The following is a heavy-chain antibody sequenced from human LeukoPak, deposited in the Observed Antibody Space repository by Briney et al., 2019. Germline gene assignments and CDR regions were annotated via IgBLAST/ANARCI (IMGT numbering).Heavy chain of an antibody. CDR1: GGSISSGSYY. CDR3: ARGFVGRWDNCFDP. Sequence: DPSETLSLTCTVSGGSISSGSYYWSWIRQPAGKGLEWIGRIYTSGSTNYNPSLKSRVSISVDTSKNQFSLKLSSVTAADTAVYYCARGFVGRWDNCFDPWGQGTLVTVSS. V-gene: IGHV4-61*02. CDR2: IYTSGST. J-gene: IGHJ5*02. D-gene: IGHD4-23*01.